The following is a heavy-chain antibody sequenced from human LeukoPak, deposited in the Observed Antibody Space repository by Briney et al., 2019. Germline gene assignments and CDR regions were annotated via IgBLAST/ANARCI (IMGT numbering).Heavy chain of an antibody. D-gene: IGHD1-1*01. Sequence: PGGSLRLSCAASGFTFSSYSMIWVRQAPGKGLEWISYIGISSGNTKYADSVKGRFTISGDSAKNSLYLQMNSLRVEDTAVYYCARDHNYAFDNWGQGTLVTVSS. CDR2: IGISSGNT. J-gene: IGHJ4*02. CDR3: ARDHNYAFDN. CDR1: GFTFSSYS. V-gene: IGHV3-48*04.